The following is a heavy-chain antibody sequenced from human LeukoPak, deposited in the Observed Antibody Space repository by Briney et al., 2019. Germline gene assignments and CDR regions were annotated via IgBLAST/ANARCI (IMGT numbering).Heavy chain of an antibody. CDR3: ARVKVGYDYVWGSYRSSYYMDV. D-gene: IGHD3-16*02. J-gene: IGHJ6*03. CDR2: IKQDGSEK. CDR1: GFTFSSYE. Sequence: GGSLRLSCAASGFTFSSYEMNWVRQAPGKGLEWVANIKQDGSEKYYVDSVKGRFTISRDNAKNSLYLQMNSLRAEDTAVYYCARVKVGYDYVWGSYRSSYYMDVWGKGTTVTISS. V-gene: IGHV3-7*01.